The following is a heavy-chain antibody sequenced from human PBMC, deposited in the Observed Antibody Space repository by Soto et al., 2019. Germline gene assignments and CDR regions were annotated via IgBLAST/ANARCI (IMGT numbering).Heavy chain of an antibody. D-gene: IGHD6-13*01. V-gene: IGHV4-34*01. CDR3: ARGSSSWSTHAFDI. Sequence: QVQLQQWGAGLLKPSETLSLTCAVYGGSFSGYYWSWIRQPPGKGLEWIGEINHSGSTNYNPYLKSRVTISVDTSKNQFSLKLSSVTAAATAVYYWARGSSSWSTHAFDIWGQGTMVTVSS. CDR2: INHSGST. CDR1: GGSFSGYY. J-gene: IGHJ3*02.